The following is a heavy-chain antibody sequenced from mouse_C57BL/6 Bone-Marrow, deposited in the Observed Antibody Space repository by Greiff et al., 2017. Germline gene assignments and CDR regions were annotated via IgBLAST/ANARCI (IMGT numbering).Heavy chain of an antibody. Sequence: EVQLVESGGGLVQSWRSLSLSCATSGFTFSDFYMEWVRQAPGKGLEWLAASRNKANAYTTAYIASMMGRFIVSRDTSQSILYLEMNALRAEDTAIYYWARDADYGSSYRTWFAYWGQGTLVTVSA. CDR2: SRNKANAYTT. CDR1: GFTFSDFY. J-gene: IGHJ3*01. D-gene: IGHD1-1*01. V-gene: IGHV7-1*01. CDR3: ARDADYGSSYRTWFAY.